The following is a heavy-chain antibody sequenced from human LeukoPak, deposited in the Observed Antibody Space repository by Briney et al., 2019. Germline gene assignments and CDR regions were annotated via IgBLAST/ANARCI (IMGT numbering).Heavy chain of an antibody. CDR2: IHFSGSA. CDR3: ARDIREVGATHYFDY. J-gene: IGHJ4*02. CDR1: GGSITSYY. V-gene: IGHV4-59*01. D-gene: IGHD1-26*01. Sequence: SDTLSLTCTVSGGSITSYYRSWIRQPPGEGLEYIGQIHFSGSANYNPSLESRVAMSLDASKNQFSLKVSSVTAADTAIYYCARDIREVGATHYFDYWGQGSLVTVSS.